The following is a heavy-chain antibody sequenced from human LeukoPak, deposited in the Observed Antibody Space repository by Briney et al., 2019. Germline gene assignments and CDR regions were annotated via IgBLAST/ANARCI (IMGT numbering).Heavy chain of an antibody. CDR1: GFTFSNYA. V-gene: IGHV3-23*01. Sequence: SGGSLRLSCAASGFTFSNYAINWVRQAPGKALEWVSSISGSGTTTFYADSVKGRFTISRDNSRNTVYLQMNSLRAEDTAIYYCAKRVHSSSWYAAFDYWGQGTLVTVSS. CDR3: AKRVHSSSWYAAFDY. D-gene: IGHD6-13*01. CDR2: ISGSGTTT. J-gene: IGHJ4*02.